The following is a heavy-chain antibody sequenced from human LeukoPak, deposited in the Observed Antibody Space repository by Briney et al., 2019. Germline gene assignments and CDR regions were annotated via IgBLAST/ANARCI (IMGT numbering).Heavy chain of an antibody. CDR3: ARMTTVRGYYYYYYMDV. CDR2: IIPIFGTA. D-gene: IGHD4-11*01. Sequence: VASVKVSCKASGGTFSSYAISWVRQAPGQGLEWMGRIIPIFGTANYAQKFQGRVTITTDESTGTAYMELSSLRSEDTAVYYCARMTTVRGYYYYYYMDVWGKGTTVTVSS. CDR1: GGTFSSYA. V-gene: IGHV1-69*05. J-gene: IGHJ6*03.